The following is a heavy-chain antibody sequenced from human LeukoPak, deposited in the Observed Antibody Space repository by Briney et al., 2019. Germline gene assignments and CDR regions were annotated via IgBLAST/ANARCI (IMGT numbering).Heavy chain of an antibody. J-gene: IGHJ4*02. D-gene: IGHD3-22*01. V-gene: IGHV3-23*01. CDR3: AKTSSGYFYN. Sequence: GGSLRLSCAASGFTFNNYAITWVRQAPGKGLEWVSAIVASGGDTYYADSVRGRFTISGDNSKSTVLLQMSSLRAGDTAIYYCAKTSSGYFYNWGQGALVTVSS. CDR1: GFTFNNYA. CDR2: IVASGGDT.